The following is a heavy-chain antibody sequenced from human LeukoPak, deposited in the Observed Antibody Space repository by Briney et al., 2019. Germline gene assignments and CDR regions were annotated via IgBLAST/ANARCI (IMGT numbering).Heavy chain of an antibody. D-gene: IGHD6-13*01. CDR3: AGEAAVPNTGPDL. CDR2: IYYSGST. Sequence: SETLSLTCTVSGGSISSYYWSWIRQPPGKGLEWIGYIYYSGSTNYNPSLKSRVTISVDTSKNQFSLKLSSVTAVDTAVYYCAGEAAVPNTGPDLWGQGILVTVYS. CDR1: GGSISSYY. V-gene: IGHV4-59*01. J-gene: IGHJ5*02.